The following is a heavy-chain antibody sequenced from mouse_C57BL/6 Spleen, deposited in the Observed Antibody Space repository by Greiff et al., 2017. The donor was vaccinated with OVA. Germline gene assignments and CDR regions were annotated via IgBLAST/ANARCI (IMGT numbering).Heavy chain of an antibody. D-gene: IGHD1-1*01. J-gene: IGHJ2*01. CDR1: GYTFTSYW. CDR2: IYPSDSET. Sequence: QVQLQQPGAELVRPGSSVKLSCKASGYTFTSYWMDWVKQRPGQGLEWIGNIYPSDSETHYNQKFKDKATLTVDKSSSTAYMQLSSLTSEDSAVYYWARSGVLRFDYRGKGTTLTVSS. V-gene: IGHV1-61*01. CDR3: ARSGVLRFDY.